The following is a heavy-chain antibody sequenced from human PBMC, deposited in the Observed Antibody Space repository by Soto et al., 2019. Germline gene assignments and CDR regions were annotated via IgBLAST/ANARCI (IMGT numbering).Heavy chain of an antibody. CDR1: GGSFSGYY. CDR3: ARGLSGPWGNYYYYYGMDV. CDR2: IIHSGRT. J-gene: IGHJ6*02. Sequence: SETLSLTCAVYGGSFSGYYWSWIRQPPGKGLEWIGEIIHSGRTNYKPSLKSRVTISVDTSNNQFSLKLSSVTAADTAVYYCARGLSGPWGNYYYYYGMDVWGQGTTVT. D-gene: IGHD6-19*01. V-gene: IGHV4-34*01.